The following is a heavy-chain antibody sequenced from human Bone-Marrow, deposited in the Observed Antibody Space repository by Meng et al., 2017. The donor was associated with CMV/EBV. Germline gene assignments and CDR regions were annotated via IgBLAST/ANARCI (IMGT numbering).Heavy chain of an antibody. CDR1: GFTFSSYG. Sequence: GESLKISCAASGFTFSSYGMHWVRQAPGKGLEWVAFIRYDGSNKYYADSVKGRFTISRDNSKNTLYLQMNSLRAEDTAVYYCAKGAYSSSWATPEYFQHWGQGTLVTVYS. CDR2: IRYDGSNK. V-gene: IGHV3-30*02. J-gene: IGHJ1*01. D-gene: IGHD6-13*01. CDR3: AKGAYSSSWATPEYFQH.